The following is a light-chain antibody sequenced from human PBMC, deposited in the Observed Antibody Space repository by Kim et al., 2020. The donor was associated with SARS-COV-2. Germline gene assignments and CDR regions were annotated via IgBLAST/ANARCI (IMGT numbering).Light chain of an antibody. CDR2: AAS. J-gene: IGKJ1*01. Sequence: ASVRERVTITCRASQDISNYLAWFQLKPGKAPKLLSYAASALQPGVPSRFSGSGSGTDFTLTVTSLQPEDVATYYCQKCDSAPWTFGQGTKVDIK. CDR1: QDISNY. V-gene: IGKV1-27*01. CDR3: QKCDSAPWT.